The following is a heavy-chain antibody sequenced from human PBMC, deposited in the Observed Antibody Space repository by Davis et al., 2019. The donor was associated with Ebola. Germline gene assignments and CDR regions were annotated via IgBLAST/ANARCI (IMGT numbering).Heavy chain of an antibody. Sequence: PGGSLRLSCAASGFTFSSYEMNWVRQAPGKGLEWISYISSSGSNKYYSDSVKGRFTVSRDNAANSLYLQMNSLRAEDTAIYYCALTKGKAARDFDHRGQGTLVTVSS. CDR3: ALTKGKAARDFDH. D-gene: IGHD6-6*01. V-gene: IGHV3-48*03. CDR2: ISSSGSNK. CDR1: GFTFSSYE. J-gene: IGHJ4*02.